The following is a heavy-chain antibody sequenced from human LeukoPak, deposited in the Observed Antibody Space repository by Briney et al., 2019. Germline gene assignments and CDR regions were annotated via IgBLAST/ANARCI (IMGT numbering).Heavy chain of an antibody. D-gene: IGHD3-10*01. CDR2: INPNSGGT. CDR1: GYTFTGYY. CDR3: AKGGEGVLTFDY. J-gene: IGHJ4*02. V-gene: IGHV1-2*02. Sequence: ASVKLSCKASGYTFTGYYMHWVRQAPGQGLEWMGWINPNSGGTNYAQKYQGRVAMTRDTSISPAYMELSRLRSDDTTVYHCAKGGEGVLTFDYWGQGTLVTVSS.